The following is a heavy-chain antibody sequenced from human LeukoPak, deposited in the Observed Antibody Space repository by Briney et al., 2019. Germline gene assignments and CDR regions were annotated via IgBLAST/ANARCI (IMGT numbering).Heavy chain of an antibody. V-gene: IGHV4-61*01. D-gene: IGHD2-2*02. J-gene: IGHJ5*02. Sequence: SETLSLTCTVSGGSVSSGSYYWSWIRQPPGKGLEGIGYIYYSGSTNYNPSLKSRVTISIDTSKNQFSLKLSSVTAADTAVYYCAREGEGDCSSTSCYKGNYNWFDPWGQGTLVTVSS. CDR3: AREGEGDCSSTSCYKGNYNWFDP. CDR1: GGSVSSGSYY. CDR2: IYYSGST.